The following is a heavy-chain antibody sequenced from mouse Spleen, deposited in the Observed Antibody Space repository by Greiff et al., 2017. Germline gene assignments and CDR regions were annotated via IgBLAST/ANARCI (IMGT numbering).Heavy chain of an antibody. CDR3: ARDSGDPTGRFAY. D-gene: IGHD4-1*02. V-gene: IGHV2-2*01. Sequence: QVQLKESGPGLVQPSQSLSITCTVSGFSLTSYGVHWVRQSPGKGLEWLGVIWSGGSTDYNAAFISRLSISKDNSKSQVFFKMNSLQADDTAIYYCARDSGDPTGRFAYWGQGTLVTVSA. CDR2: IWSGGST. CDR1: GFSLTSYG. J-gene: IGHJ3*01.